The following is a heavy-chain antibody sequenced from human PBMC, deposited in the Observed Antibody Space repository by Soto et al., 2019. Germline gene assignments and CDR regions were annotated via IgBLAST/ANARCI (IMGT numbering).Heavy chain of an antibody. CDR2: ISGSGGGT. Sequence: EVQLLESGGGLVQPGGSLRLSCAASGFAFSNYAMTWVRQAPGKGLEWVSAISGSGGGTFYADSVKGRFTISRDNSENTLYLQMNSLTAEDTAVYYCAKARMTTVTREAFDIWGQGTMVTVSS. D-gene: IGHD4-17*01. J-gene: IGHJ3*02. CDR3: AKARMTTVTREAFDI. CDR1: GFAFSNYA. V-gene: IGHV3-23*01.